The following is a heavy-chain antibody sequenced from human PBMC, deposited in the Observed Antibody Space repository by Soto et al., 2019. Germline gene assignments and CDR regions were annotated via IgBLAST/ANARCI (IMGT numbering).Heavy chain of an antibody. CDR1: GYTFTSYG. J-gene: IGHJ6*02. CDR2: ISAYNGNT. V-gene: IGHV1-18*01. CDR3: ARYCSGGSCYSAANYYYYYGMDV. Sequence: ASVKVSCKASGYTFTSYGISWVRQAPGQGLEWMGWISAYNGNTNYAQKLQGRVTMTTDTSTSTAYMELRSLRSDDTAVYYCARYCSGGSCYSAANYYYYYGMDVWGQGTTVTVSS. D-gene: IGHD2-15*01.